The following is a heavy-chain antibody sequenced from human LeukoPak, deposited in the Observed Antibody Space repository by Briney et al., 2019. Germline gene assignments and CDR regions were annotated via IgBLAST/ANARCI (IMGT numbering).Heavy chain of an antibody. J-gene: IGHJ4*02. CDR2: IFSGGAT. V-gene: IGHV3-66*02. CDR1: GFTVSNNY. CDR3: ARGGCTSTSCYSFDY. D-gene: IGHD2-2*02. Sequence: GGSLRLSCAASGFTVSNNYMNWVRQAPGKGLERVSVIFSGGATYYANSVKGRFTFSRDNSKNTLYLQMNRLTPEDTAVYYCARGGCTSTSCYSFDYWGQGTLVTVSS.